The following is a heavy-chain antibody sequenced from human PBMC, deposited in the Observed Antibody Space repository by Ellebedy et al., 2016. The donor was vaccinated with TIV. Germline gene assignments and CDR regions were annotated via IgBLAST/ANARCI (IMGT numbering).Heavy chain of an antibody. Sequence: PGGSLRLSCAASGFTVSSNYMSWVRQAPGKGLEWVSVIYGGASTYYADSVKGRFTISRDHSKNTLYLQMNSLRAEDTAVYYCASVRSVAFDYWGQGTRVTVSS. J-gene: IGHJ4*02. CDR2: IYGGAST. CDR1: GFTVSSNY. V-gene: IGHV3-66*01. CDR3: ASVRSVAFDY. D-gene: IGHD6-19*01.